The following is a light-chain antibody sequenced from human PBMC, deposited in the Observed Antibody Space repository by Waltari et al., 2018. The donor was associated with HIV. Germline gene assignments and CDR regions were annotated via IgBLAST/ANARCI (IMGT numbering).Light chain of an antibody. Sequence: QSVLTQPPSASGTPGQRVTISCSGSSSNIGDNTVNWYQQLPGTAPKLIIYTNTQRPSGVPDRFSGSKSGTAASLAISGLQSEDEADYYCATWDDSLNGHVVFGGGTKLTVL. J-gene: IGLJ2*01. CDR1: SSNIGDNT. CDR2: TNT. CDR3: ATWDDSLNGHVV. V-gene: IGLV1-44*01.